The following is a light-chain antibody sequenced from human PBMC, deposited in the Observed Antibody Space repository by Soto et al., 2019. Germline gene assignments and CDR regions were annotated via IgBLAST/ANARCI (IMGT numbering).Light chain of an antibody. CDR3: QQYNNWPPIT. CDR1: QDISTW. Sequence: MTQSPSTLSASVGDRVTITCRASQDISTWLAWYQQKPGQAPRLLIYGASTRATGIPARFSGSGSGTEFTLTISSLQSEDFAVYYCQQYNNWPPITFGQGTRLEIK. CDR2: GAS. J-gene: IGKJ5*01. V-gene: IGKV3-15*01.